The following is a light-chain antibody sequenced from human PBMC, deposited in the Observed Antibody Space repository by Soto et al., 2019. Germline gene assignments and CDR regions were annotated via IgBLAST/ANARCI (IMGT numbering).Light chain of an antibody. CDR2: GVT. J-gene: IGLJ2*01. V-gene: IGLV2-14*01. CDR3: TSYTSVTTVV. Sequence: QSALTQPASVSGSPGQSITISCTGSNSDIGGYNSVSWYQQHPGKAPKLLIFGVTNRPSGVSDRFSGSKSGNTASLTISALQAEDEADYYCTSYTSVTTVVFGGGTKVTVL. CDR1: NSDIGGYNS.